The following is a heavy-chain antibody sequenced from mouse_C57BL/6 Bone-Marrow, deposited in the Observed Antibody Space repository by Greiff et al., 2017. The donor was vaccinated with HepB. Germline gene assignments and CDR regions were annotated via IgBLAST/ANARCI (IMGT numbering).Heavy chain of an antibody. D-gene: IGHD1-1*01. CDR2: ISSGSSTI. J-gene: IGHJ4*01. V-gene: IGHV5-17*01. Sequence: EVNVVESGGGLVKPGGSLKLSCAASGFTFSDYGMHWVRQAPEKGLEWVAYISSGSSTIYYAATVKGRFTISSDNAKNTLFLQMTGLMSEETAMYYCAGRGYYGSSPYAMDYWGQGTSVTVSS. CDR3: AGRGYYGSSPYAMDY. CDR1: GFTFSDYG.